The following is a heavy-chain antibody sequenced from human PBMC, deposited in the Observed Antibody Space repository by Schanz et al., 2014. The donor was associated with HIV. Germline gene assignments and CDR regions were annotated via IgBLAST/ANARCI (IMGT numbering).Heavy chain of an antibody. Sequence: EVQLVESGGGLVQPGGSLRLSCAASGFTFSSHWMQGGGEAPGKGLVWVSRINSNEGTTDYADSVKGRFTISRDNAKNTLYLQMNSLRAEDTAVYYCVRLMSSDYDFYHYGMDFSPQGTTVTVSS. CDR2: INSNEGTT. CDR3: VRLMSSDYDFYHYGMDF. V-gene: IGHV3-74*01. J-gene: IGHJ6*02. D-gene: IGHD4-17*01. CDR1: GFTFSSHW.